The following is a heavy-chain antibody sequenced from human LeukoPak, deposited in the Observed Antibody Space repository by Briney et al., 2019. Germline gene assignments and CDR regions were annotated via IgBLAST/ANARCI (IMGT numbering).Heavy chain of an antibody. Sequence: GGSLRLSCAASGFIFSTYSMNWFRQAPGKGLEWVSSISGSSNYIYYADSVKGRFTISRDNSKNTLYLQMNSLRAEDTAVYYCAKSIKQQRALAAFDIWGQGTMVTVSS. CDR2: ISGSSNYI. CDR1: GFIFSTYS. CDR3: AKSIKQQRALAAFDI. D-gene: IGHD6-13*01. V-gene: IGHV3-21*01. J-gene: IGHJ3*02.